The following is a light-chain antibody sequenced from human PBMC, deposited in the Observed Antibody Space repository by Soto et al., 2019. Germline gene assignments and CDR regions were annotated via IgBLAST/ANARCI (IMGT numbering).Light chain of an antibody. V-gene: IGLV2-14*01. CDR2: EVT. Sequence: QSALTQPASVSGSPGQSITISCTGTSSDIGGYKYVPWYQQHPGKAPKLMIFEVTNRPSGVSNRFSGSKSGNTASLTISNLQTEDEADYYCSSYTSSSTYVFGTGTKVTVL. J-gene: IGLJ1*01. CDR3: SSYTSSSTYV. CDR1: SSDIGGYKY.